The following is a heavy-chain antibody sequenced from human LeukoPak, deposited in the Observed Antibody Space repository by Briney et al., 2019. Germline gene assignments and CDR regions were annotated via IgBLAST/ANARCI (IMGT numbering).Heavy chain of an antibody. D-gene: IGHD3-10*01. CDR1: RFTFGSYG. J-gene: IGHJ6*02. V-gene: IGHV3-33*01. Sequence: GRSLRLTCAASRFTFGSYGMHWVRQGPGKGLEWVAFIWYDGTDKNYADSVKGRFTISRDNSKNTLYLQMNSLRAEDTAVYYCARSGSTYYYGMDVWGQGTTVTVSS. CDR3: ARSGSTYYYGMDV. CDR2: IWYDGTDK.